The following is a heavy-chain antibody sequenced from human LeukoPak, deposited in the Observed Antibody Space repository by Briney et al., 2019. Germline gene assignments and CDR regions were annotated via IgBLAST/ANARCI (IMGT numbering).Heavy chain of an antibody. CDR2: IYYSGST. Sequence: SETLSLTCTVSGGSISSSSYYWGWIRQPPGKGLEWIGSIYYSGSTYYNPSLKSRVTISVDTSKNQFSLKLSSVTAADTAVYYCARHPSSSLYQPYYFDYWGQGTLVTVSS. V-gene: IGHV4-39*01. D-gene: IGHD6-13*01. J-gene: IGHJ4*02. CDR3: ARHPSSSLYQPYYFDY. CDR1: GGSISSSSYY.